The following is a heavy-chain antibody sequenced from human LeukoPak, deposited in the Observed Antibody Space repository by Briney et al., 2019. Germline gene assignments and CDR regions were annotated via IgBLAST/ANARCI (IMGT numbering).Heavy chain of an antibody. D-gene: IGHD2-2*01. J-gene: IGHJ4*02. CDR2: IGGSGGDT. CDR1: GFTFSHYA. V-gene: IGHV3-23*01. CDR3: ARGRYSSRSGGYYFDI. Sequence: GGSLRLSCTTSGFTFSHYAMAWVRQAPGMGLEWVSTIGGSGGDTHYADSVKGRFAISRDNSKNTLYLQMNSLRAEDTAVYYCARGRYSSRSGGYYFDIWGQGTLVTVSS.